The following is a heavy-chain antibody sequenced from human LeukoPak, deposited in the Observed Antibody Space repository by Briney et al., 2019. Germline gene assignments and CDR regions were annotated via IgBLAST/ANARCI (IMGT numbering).Heavy chain of an antibody. Sequence: PSETLSLTCAVYGGSFSGYYWSWIRQPPGKGLEWIGEINHSGSTNYNPSLKSRVTISVDTSKNQFSLKLSSVTAADTAVYYCARGLRRWYDYMDVWVKATTVTVSS. D-gene: IGHD6-13*01. J-gene: IGHJ6*03. V-gene: IGHV4-34*01. CDR1: GGSFSGYY. CDR2: INHSGST. CDR3: ARGLRRWYDYMDV.